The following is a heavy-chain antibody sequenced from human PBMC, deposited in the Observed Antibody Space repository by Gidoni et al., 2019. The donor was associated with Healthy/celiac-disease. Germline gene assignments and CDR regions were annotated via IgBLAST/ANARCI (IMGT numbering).Heavy chain of an antibody. Sequence: EVQLVESGGGLVKPGGSLRLSCAASGFTFSSYSMNWVRQAPGKGLEWVSSISSSSSYIYYADSVKGRFTISRDNAKNSLYLQMNSLRAEDTAVYYCAREGDSSSSQFDYWGQGTLVTVSS. J-gene: IGHJ4*02. V-gene: IGHV3-21*01. CDR2: ISSSSSYI. D-gene: IGHD6-13*01. CDR3: AREGDSSSSQFDY. CDR1: GFTFSSYS.